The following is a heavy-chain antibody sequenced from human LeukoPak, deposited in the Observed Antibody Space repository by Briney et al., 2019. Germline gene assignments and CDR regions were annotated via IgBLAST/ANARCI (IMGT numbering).Heavy chain of an antibody. Sequence: SETLSLTCTVSGGSISNYYWSWLRQPPGKGLEWIGYIYYTGGTNYNPSLKSRVTISLDTSKNQFSLKLNSVTAADTAVYYCARRMAAAVWFDPWGQGTPVTVSS. J-gene: IGHJ5*02. CDR1: GGSISNYY. D-gene: IGHD6-13*01. CDR3: ARRMAAAVWFDP. CDR2: IYYTGGT. V-gene: IGHV4-59*08.